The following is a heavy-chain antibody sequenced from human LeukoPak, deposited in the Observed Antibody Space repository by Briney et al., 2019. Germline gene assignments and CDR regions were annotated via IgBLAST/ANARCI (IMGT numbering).Heavy chain of an antibody. Sequence: GGSLRLSCAASGFTCSSYGMHWVRQAPGKGLEWVAVISYDGSNKYYADSVKGRFTISRDNSKNTLYLQMNSLRAEDTAVYYCAKEDRTSAPGYYYGMDVWGKGTTVTVSS. J-gene: IGHJ6*04. D-gene: IGHD2-15*01. V-gene: IGHV3-30*18. CDR1: GFTCSSYG. CDR2: ISYDGSNK. CDR3: AKEDRTSAPGYYYGMDV.